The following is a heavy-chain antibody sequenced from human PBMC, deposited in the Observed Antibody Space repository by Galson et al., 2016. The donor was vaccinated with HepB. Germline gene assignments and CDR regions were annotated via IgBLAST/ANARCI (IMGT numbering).Heavy chain of an antibody. D-gene: IGHD3-22*01. CDR1: GDNFNIYA. CDR3: ARDEGPDYYHGSGKHLFDY. Sequence: SVKVSCKASGDNFNIYAFGWVRQAPGQGLEWMGWISTYNGNRNYAQKFQGRVTMTTDTSTSTAYMELRSLRSDDTAVYYCARDEGPDYYHGSGKHLFDYWGQGTLVTVSS. CDR2: ISTYNGNR. V-gene: IGHV1-18*01. J-gene: IGHJ4*02.